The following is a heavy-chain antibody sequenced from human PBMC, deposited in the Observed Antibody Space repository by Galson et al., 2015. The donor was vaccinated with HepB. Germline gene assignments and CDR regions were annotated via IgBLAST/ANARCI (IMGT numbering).Heavy chain of an antibody. CDR2: TYFRSKWYY. D-gene: IGHD2-2*01. V-gene: IGHV6-1*01. Sequence: CAISGDSVSGNIVSWNWIRQSPPRGLEWLGRTYFRSKWYYDYAVSVKSRITINPDTSENQFSLQLHSVTPEDTAVYYCAGAGYCRSTYCFFAYWGQGTLVTVSS. CDR1: GDSVSGNIVS. J-gene: IGHJ4*02. CDR3: AGAGYCRSTYCFFAY.